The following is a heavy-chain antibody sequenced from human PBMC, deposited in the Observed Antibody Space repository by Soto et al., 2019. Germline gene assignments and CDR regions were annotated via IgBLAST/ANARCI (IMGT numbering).Heavy chain of an antibody. CDR1: GYPFTTYD. V-gene: IGHV1-18*01. Sequence: QVQLVQSGAEVKKPGASVRVSCKTSGYPFTTYDLSWVRQAPGQGLEWMGSISVYNGDTRYAQKFEGRVTMNTDTSTNTAYMELRSRRSADSAVYYCAGPGYSATWEFDSWGQGTLVTVS. CDR2: ISVYNGDT. J-gene: IGHJ4*02. CDR3: AGPGYSATWEFDS. D-gene: IGHD5-12*01.